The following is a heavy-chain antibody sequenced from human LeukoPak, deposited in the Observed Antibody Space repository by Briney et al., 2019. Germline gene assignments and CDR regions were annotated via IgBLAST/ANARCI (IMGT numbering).Heavy chain of an antibody. D-gene: IGHD1-26*01. CDR2: VFPGDSDT. J-gene: IGHJ4*02. Sequence: GGSLKISCKGLEYTFSSYWIGWVRQMPGKGLEWMGMVFPGDSDTRYSPSFQGQVTTSADESINTAYLQWSSLKASDTAIYYCARHSGPIDYWGQGTLVTVSS. CDR3: ARHSGPIDY. CDR1: EYTFSSYW. V-gene: IGHV5-51*01.